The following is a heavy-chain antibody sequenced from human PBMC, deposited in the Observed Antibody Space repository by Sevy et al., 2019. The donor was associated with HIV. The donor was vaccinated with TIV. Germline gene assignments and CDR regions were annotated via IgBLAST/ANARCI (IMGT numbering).Heavy chain of an antibody. CDR1: GFRFNNFA. V-gene: IGHV3-23*01. CDR3: ATHWSENLFSDFFFGF. CDR2: ISSTGDTR. D-gene: IGHD3-3*01. J-gene: IGHJ4*02. Sequence: GGSLRLSCAASGFRFNNFAIAWVRQAPGKGPEWVSSISSTGDTRYYADSVRGRFAISRDNSRNTLYLQMTNVRVEDTAIYYCATHWSENLFSDFFFGFWGQGTLVTVSS.